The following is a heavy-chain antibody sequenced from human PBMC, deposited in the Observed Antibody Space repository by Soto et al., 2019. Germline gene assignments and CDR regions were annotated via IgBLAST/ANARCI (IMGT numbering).Heavy chain of an antibody. CDR3: ARTATTNYFDY. CDR1: GFTFSSYA. Sequence: PGGSLRLSCAASGFTFSSYAMHWVRQAPGKGLEWVAVISYDGSNKYYADSVKGRFTISRDNSKNTLYLQMNSLRAEDTAVYYCARTATTNYFDYWGQGTLVT. V-gene: IGHV3-30-3*01. J-gene: IGHJ4*02. D-gene: IGHD6-25*01. CDR2: ISYDGSNK.